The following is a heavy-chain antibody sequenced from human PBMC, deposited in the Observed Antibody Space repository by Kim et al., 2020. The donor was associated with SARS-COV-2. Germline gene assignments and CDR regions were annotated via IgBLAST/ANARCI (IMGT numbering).Heavy chain of an antibody. Sequence: GGSLRLSCAASGFTFSSYAMGWVRQAPGKGLEWVSAISGSGGSTYYADSVKGRFTISRDNSQNTLYLQMNILRAEDTAVYYCAKVRARLLGYYYYGMDVWGQGTTVTVSS. CDR2: ISGSGGST. J-gene: IGHJ6*02. CDR3: AKVRARLLGYYYYGMDV. D-gene: IGHD2-8*02. CDR1: GFTFSSYA. V-gene: IGHV3-23*01.